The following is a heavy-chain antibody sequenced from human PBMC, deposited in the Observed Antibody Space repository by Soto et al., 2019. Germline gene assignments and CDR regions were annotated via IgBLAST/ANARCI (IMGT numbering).Heavy chain of an antibody. CDR1: GYTFTGDY. D-gene: IGHD4-17*01. CDR2: INPNSGGT. J-gene: IGHJ6*02. CDR3: ARVDYGEGQFDYGMDV. Sequence: QVQLVQSGAEVKKPGASVKVSCKASGYTFTGDYMHWVRQAPGQGLEWMGWINPNSGGTNYAQKFQGWVTMTRDTSISTAYMELSRLRSDDTAVYYCARVDYGEGQFDYGMDVWGQGTTVTVSS. V-gene: IGHV1-2*04.